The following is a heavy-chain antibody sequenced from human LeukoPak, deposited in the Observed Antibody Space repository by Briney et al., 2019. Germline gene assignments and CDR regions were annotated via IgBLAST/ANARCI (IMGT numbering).Heavy chain of an antibody. J-gene: IGHJ4*02. V-gene: IGHV3-7*04. CDR3: ARADWFSLDY. CDR2: IKEDGGEK. D-gene: IGHD3-9*01. Sequence: TGGSLRLSCAASGFIVSSNYMSWVRQAPGKGLEWVASIKEDGGEKNYVDSVKGRFTISRDNAKKSVYLQMNSLRAEDTAVYYCARADWFSLDYWGQGTLVIVSS. CDR1: GFIVSSNY.